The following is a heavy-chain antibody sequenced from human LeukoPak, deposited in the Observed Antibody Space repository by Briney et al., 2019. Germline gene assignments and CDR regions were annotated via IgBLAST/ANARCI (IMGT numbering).Heavy chain of an antibody. J-gene: IGHJ6*02. V-gene: IGHV3-7*01. Sequence: GGSLRLSCAASGFTFSSYWMSWVRQAPGKGLEWVANIKQGGSEKYYVDSVKGRFTIARDNAKNSLYLQMNSLRAEDTAVYYWARESYCGGDCSDYYDYGMDVWGQGTTVTASS. CDR1: GFTFSSYW. CDR3: ARESYCGGDCSDYYDYGMDV. CDR2: IKQGGSEK. D-gene: IGHD2-21*02.